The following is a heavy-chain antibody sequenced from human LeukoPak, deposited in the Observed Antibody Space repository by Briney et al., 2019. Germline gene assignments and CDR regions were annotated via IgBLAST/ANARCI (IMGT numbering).Heavy chain of an antibody. J-gene: IGHJ4*02. CDR3: ADYGVSGVRNDFY. CDR1: GLAFSSYA. Sequence: GGSLRLSCAASGLAFSSYAMSWVRQAPGKGLEWVSTISVASNTFYADSVKGRFTISRDNSRNTVYLQMTSLRADDTAVYYCADYGVSGVRNDFYWGQGTLVTVSS. V-gene: IGHV3-23*01. CDR2: ISVASNT. D-gene: IGHD3-3*01.